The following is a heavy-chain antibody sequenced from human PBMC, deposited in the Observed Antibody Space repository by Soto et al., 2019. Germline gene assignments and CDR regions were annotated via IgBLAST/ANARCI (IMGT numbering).Heavy chain of an antibody. J-gene: IGHJ6*02. Sequence: SVKFSCKASGGTFSSYTISWVRLAPGQGPEWMGGIVPMYGSTDYTQKFRARVTITADQSTSTAYMELTSLRFEDTAVYYCARALSYYDSTSVEVWGQGTTVTVS. V-gene: IGHV1-69*13. CDR2: IVPMYGST. CDR1: GGTFSSYT. CDR3: ARALSYYDSTSVEV. D-gene: IGHD3-22*01.